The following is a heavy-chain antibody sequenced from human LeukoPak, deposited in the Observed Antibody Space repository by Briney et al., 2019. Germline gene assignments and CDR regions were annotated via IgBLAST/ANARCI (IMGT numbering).Heavy chain of an antibody. CDR1: GGSISSGSYY. D-gene: IGHD3-3*01. J-gene: IGHJ3*02. CDR2: IYTSGST. V-gene: IGHV4-61*02. CDR3: ARERSHNDFWSGYSTGAFDI. Sequence: SQTLSLTCTVSGGSISSGSYYWSWIRQPAGKGLEWIGRIYTSGSTNYNPSLKSRVTISVDTSKNQFSLKLSSVTAADTAVYYCARERSHNDFWSGYSTGAFDIWGQGTMVTASS.